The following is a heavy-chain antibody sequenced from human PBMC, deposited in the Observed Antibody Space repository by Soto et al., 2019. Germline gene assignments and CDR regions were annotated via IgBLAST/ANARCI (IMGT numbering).Heavy chain of an antibody. CDR1: GGSISSGDYY. Sequence: ASETLSLTCTVSGGSISSGDYYWSWIRQPPGKGLEWIGYIYYSGSTYYNPSLKSRVTISVDTSKNQFSLKLSSVTAADTAVYYCARYQPASPGAFDIWGQGTMVTVSS. J-gene: IGHJ3*02. D-gene: IGHD2-2*01. CDR3: ARYQPASPGAFDI. V-gene: IGHV4-30-4*01. CDR2: IYYSGST.